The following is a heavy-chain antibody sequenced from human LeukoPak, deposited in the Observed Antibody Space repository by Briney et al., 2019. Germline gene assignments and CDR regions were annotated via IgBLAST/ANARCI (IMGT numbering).Heavy chain of an antibody. CDR2: INHSGST. CDR1: GGSFSGYY. J-gene: IGHJ3*02. Sequence: SETLSLTCAVYGGSFSGYYWSWIRQPPGKGLEWIGEINHSGSTNYNPSLKSRVTISVDTSKNQFSLKLSSVTAADTAVYYCASPSYDYVWGSYRYTAWGHDAFDIWGQGTMVTVSS. V-gene: IGHV4-34*01. D-gene: IGHD3-16*02. CDR3: ASPSYDYVWGSYRYTAWGHDAFDI.